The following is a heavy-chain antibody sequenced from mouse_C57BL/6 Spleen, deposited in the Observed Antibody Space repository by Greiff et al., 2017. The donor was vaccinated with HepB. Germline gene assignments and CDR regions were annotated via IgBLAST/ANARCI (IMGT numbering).Heavy chain of an antibody. D-gene: IGHD2-4*01. Sequence: EVHLVESGGGLVKPGGSLKLSCAASGFTFSDYGMHWVRQAPEKGLEWVAYISSGSSTIYYADTVKGRFTISRDNAKNTLFLQMTSLRSEDTAMYYCARGDYDLDYWGQGTTLTVSS. CDR3: ARGDYDLDY. V-gene: IGHV5-17*01. CDR1: GFTFSDYG. J-gene: IGHJ2*01. CDR2: ISSGSSTI.